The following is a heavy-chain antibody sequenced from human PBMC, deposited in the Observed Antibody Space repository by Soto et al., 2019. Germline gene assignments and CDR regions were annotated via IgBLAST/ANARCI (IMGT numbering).Heavy chain of an antibody. CDR3: ARNLALNYYGSGSPKSHKFDY. CDR2: INHSGST. V-gene: IGHV4-34*01. J-gene: IGHJ4*02. D-gene: IGHD3-10*01. Sequence: SETLSLTCAVYGGSFSGYYWSWIRQPPGKGLEWIGEINHSGSTNYNPSLKSRVTISVDTSKNQFFLKLSSVTAADTAVYYCARNLALNYYGSGSPKSHKFDYWGQGTLVTVSS. CDR1: GGSFSGYY.